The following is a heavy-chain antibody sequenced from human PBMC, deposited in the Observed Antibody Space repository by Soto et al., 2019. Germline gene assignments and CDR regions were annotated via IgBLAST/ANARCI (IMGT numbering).Heavy chain of an antibody. Sequence: SETLSLTCTVSGGSISSYDWSWIRQPPGKGLEWIGYIYYSGSTNYNPSLKSRVTISVDTSKNQFSLKMSSVTAADTAVYYCARLATRYYFDYWGQGTLVTVSS. CDR1: GGSISSYD. CDR2: IYYSGST. V-gene: IGHV4-59*01. J-gene: IGHJ4*02. CDR3: ARLATRYYFDY. D-gene: IGHD1-1*01.